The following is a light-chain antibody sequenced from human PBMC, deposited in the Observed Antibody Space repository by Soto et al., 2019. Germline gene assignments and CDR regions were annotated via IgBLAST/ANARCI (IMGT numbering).Light chain of an antibody. CDR2: DVT. V-gene: IGLV2-14*03. Sequence: QSALTQPASVSGSPGQWITISCTGTSSDVGGDYYVSWYQQHPGKAPKLLIYDVTNRPSGVSNRFSGSKSGNTASLTISGLQAEDEAEYYGSSYCLSYGSIETSATVVFGGGTKLTVL. CDR1: SSDVGGDYY. J-gene: IGLJ2*01. CDR3: SSYCLSYGSIETSATVV.